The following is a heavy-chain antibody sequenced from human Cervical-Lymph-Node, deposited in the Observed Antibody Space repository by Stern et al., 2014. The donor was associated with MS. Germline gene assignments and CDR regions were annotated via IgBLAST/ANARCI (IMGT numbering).Heavy chain of an antibody. D-gene: IGHD2/OR15-2a*01. CDR2: IYPGDSET. J-gene: IGHJ5*02. CDR1: GYTFATSW. Sequence: EVQLVESGAEVKKPGEPLKISCKGSGYTFATSWIGWVRQMPGKGLEWMGNIYPGDSETRYSPSFQGQVTLSADKSVSTAYLQWSNLKASDTAFYYCARLSGNWFDPWGQGTLVTVSS. V-gene: IGHV5-51*03. CDR3: ARLSGNWFDP.